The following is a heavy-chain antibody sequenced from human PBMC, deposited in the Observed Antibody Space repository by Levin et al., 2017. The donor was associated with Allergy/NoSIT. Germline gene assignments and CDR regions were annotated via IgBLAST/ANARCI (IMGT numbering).Heavy chain of an antibody. D-gene: IGHD3-10*01. V-gene: IGHV3-49*04. Sequence: PGGPLRLSCRGSGFTFGDYPMTWVRQAPGKGLEWVGFIQTKVYGAAPEYAASVRGRFIFSRDDSKSIAYLQMNSLQTDDTAVYYCSREPHGSSDYWGQGALVTVSS. CDR1: GFTFGDYP. CDR2: IQTKVYGAAP. J-gene: IGHJ4*02. CDR3: SREPHGSSDY.